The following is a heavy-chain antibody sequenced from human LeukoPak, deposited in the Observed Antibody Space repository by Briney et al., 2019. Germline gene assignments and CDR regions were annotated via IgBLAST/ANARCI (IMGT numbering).Heavy chain of an antibody. CDR2: IYYSGST. D-gene: IGHD6-13*01. V-gene: IGHV4-59*12. J-gene: IGHJ4*02. CDR1: GGSISSYY. CDR3: AREVAAAAGRYFDY. Sequence: SETLSLTCTVSGGSISSYYWSWIRQPPGKGLEWIGYIYYSGSTNYNPSLKSRVTMSVDTSKNQFSLNLTSVTAADTAVYYCAREVAAAAGRYFDYWGQGTLVTVSS.